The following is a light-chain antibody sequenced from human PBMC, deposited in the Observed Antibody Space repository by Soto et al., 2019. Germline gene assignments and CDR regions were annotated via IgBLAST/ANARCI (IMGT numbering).Light chain of an antibody. CDR2: AAF. CDR1: QSISSY. J-gene: IGKJ4*01. V-gene: IGKV1-39*01. Sequence: DIQMTQSPSSLSASVGDRVTITCRASQSISSYLNWYQQKPGKAPNLLIYAAFSLQSGVPSRFSASGSGTDLTLTISSLQPEDFATYYCQQSYSAPLTFGGGTKVEIK. CDR3: QQSYSAPLT.